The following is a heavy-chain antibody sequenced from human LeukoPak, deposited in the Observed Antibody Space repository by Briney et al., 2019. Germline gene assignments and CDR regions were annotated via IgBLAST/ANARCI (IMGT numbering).Heavy chain of an antibody. Sequence: ASVKVSCKASGYTFTGYYMHWVRQAPGQGLEWMGRISPNSGGTNYAQKFQGRVTMTRDTSISTAYMELSRLRSDDTAVYYCASSIAAPYYFDYWGQGTLVTVSS. D-gene: IGHD6-6*01. CDR2: ISPNSGGT. CDR3: ASSIAAPYYFDY. CDR1: GYTFTGYY. J-gene: IGHJ4*02. V-gene: IGHV1-2*06.